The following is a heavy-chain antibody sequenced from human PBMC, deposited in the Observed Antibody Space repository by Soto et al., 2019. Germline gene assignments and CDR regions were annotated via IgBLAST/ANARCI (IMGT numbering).Heavy chain of an antibody. CDR2: ISGSGGST. V-gene: IGHV3-23*01. CDR3: GKGGYSCGYVALGY. J-gene: IGHJ4*02. D-gene: IGHD5-18*01. Sequence: GGSVSLSCPASGFTFSSYAMSLVGQAPGKGLEWVSAISGSGGSTYYADSVKGRFTIARANSKNTLNPQKNRPKSEERAVFCGGKGGYSCGYVALGYWGQGTLGTVSS. CDR1: GFTFSSYA.